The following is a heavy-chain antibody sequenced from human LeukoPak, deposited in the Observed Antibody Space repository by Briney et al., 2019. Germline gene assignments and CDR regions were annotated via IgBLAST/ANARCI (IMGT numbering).Heavy chain of an antibody. J-gene: IGHJ5*02. V-gene: IGHV3-7*01. CDR3: ARENTGISYKLFDP. CDR2: IKQDGREK. D-gene: IGHD3-10*01. CDR1: GFTFSAYW. Sequence: GGSLRLSCAASGFTFSAYWMSWVRQAPGKGLEWVANIKQDGREKYYVDSVKGGFTISRDNAKSSLYLKMNSLGAEDTAVYYCARENTGISYKLFDPWGQGTLVTVSS.